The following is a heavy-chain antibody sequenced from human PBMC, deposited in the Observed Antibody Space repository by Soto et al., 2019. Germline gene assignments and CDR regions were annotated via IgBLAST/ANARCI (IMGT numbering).Heavy chain of an antibody. CDR3: AKPYSSSSPPLFDY. D-gene: IGHD6-6*01. Sequence: GGSLRLSCAASGFTFSSYGMHWVRQAPGKGLEWVAVISYDGSNKYYADSVKGRFTISRDNSKNTLYLQMNSLRAEDTAVYYCAKPYSSSSPPLFDYWGQGTLVTVSS. CDR1: GFTFSSYG. V-gene: IGHV3-30*18. CDR2: ISYDGSNK. J-gene: IGHJ4*02.